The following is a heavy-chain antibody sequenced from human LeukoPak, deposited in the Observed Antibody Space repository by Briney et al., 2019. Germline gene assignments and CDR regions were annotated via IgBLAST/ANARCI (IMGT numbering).Heavy chain of an antibody. J-gene: IGHJ4*02. CDR2: INPNSGGT. Sequence: ASVKVSCKASVYTFTGYYMHWVRQAPGQGLEWMGWINPNSGGTNYAQKFQGRVTMTRDTSISTAYMELSRLRSDDTAVYYCARSNIVVVTAVPDYWGQGTLVTVSS. CDR3: ARSNIVVVTAVPDY. CDR1: VYTFTGYY. D-gene: IGHD2-21*02. V-gene: IGHV1-2*02.